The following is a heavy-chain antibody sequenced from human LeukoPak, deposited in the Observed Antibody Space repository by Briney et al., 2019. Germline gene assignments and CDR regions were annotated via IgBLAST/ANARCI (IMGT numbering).Heavy chain of an antibody. V-gene: IGHV4-39*01. CDR3: ARQTRYCSSTSCYNFDS. J-gene: IGHJ4*02. CDR2: IYYSGST. CDR1: GGSISSSSYH. Sequence: PSETLSLTCTVSGGSISSSSYHWGWIRQPPGKGLEWIGSIYYSGSTYYNPSLKRRATISVDTSKNHFSLKLSYVPAADTAVYYCARQTRYCSSTSCYNFDSWGQGTLVTVSS. D-gene: IGHD2-2*02.